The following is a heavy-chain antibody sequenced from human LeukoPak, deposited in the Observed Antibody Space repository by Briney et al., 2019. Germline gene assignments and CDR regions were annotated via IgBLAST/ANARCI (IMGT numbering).Heavy chain of an antibody. D-gene: IGHD1-1*01. CDR3: AKIGVSGSWFFDL. J-gene: IGHJ2*01. V-gene: IGHV3-23*01. Sequence: GRSLRLSCAASGFTFSNHGMSWVRQAPGKGLEWVSSISANSFYTYYADSVKGRFTVSRDNSKNTLYLQMNNMAAEDTAVYFCAKIGVSGSWFFDLWGRGTLLSVSS. CDR2: ISANSFYT. CDR1: GFTFSNHG.